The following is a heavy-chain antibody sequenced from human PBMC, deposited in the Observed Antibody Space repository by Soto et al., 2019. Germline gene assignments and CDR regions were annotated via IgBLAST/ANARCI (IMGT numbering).Heavy chain of an antibody. V-gene: IGHV3-30*18. Sequence: QVQLVESEGGEVQPGRSLTISCAASGFTFSTYGMHWVRQTPGKGLEWVAVISYDGTNKFYSDSVKGRFTISRDNFKNTLTLQMNSLGADDTAVYSCAKDLQSYGDYDYYCYGMDVWGLGTRVTVSS. CDR1: GFTFSTYG. CDR3: AKDLQSYGDYDYYCYGMDV. J-gene: IGHJ6*02. D-gene: IGHD4-17*01. CDR2: ISYDGTNK.